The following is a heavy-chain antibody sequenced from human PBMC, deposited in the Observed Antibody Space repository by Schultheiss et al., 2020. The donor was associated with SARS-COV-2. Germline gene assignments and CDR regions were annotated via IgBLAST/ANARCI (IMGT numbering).Heavy chain of an antibody. CDR3: ARDGRYCSSTSCYLAHAPGWFDP. CDR2: ISGSGGST. D-gene: IGHD2-2*01. V-gene: IGHV3-23*01. J-gene: IGHJ5*02. CDR1: GFTFSSYA. Sequence: GGCLRLSCAASGFTFSSYAMSWVRQAPGKGLEWVSAISGSGGSTYYADSVKGRFTISRDNSKNTLYLQMNSLRAEDTAVYYCARDGRYCSSTSCYLAHAPGWFDPWGQGTLVTVSS.